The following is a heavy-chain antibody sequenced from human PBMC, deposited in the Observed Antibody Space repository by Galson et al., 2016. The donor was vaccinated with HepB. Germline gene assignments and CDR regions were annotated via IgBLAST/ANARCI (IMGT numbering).Heavy chain of an antibody. J-gene: IGHJ4*02. D-gene: IGHD2-21*02. V-gene: IGHV2-5*02. CDR3: AHSQLSRGDLKWVY. Sequence: PALVKPTQNLTLTCTFSGFSLTTSGVGVGWIRQPPGKALEWLALIYWGDDKRYSPSLKNRLTIYEDTSKNQVVLKMTNMDPVDTATYYCAHSQLSRGDLKWVYWGQGTLVTVSS. CDR2: IYWGDDK. CDR1: GFSLTTSGVG.